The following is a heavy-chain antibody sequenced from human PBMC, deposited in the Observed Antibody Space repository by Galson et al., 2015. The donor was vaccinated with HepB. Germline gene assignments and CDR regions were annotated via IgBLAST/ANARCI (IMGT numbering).Heavy chain of an antibody. CDR2: ISYDGSNK. CDR1: GFTFSSYA. J-gene: IGHJ6*03. Sequence: SLRLSCAASGFTFSSYAMHWVRQAPGKGLEWVAVISYDGSNKYYADSVKGRFTISRDNSKNTLYLQMNSLRAEDTAVYYCARDGQGRHYYMDVWGKGTTVTVSS. V-gene: IGHV3-30-3*01. D-gene: IGHD3-10*01. CDR3: ARDGQGRHYYMDV.